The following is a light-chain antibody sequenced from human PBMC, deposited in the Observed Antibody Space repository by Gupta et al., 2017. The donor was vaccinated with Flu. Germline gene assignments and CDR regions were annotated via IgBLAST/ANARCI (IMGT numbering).Light chain of an antibody. CDR1: QSVLFDSTEKDY. J-gene: IGKJ4*01. Sequence: SLGERATINCKSSQSVLFDSTEKDYLSGYQQKPGQPPKLLISWATTRESGVPDRFSASGSGTDFTLTIASLQAEDVAVDYCQQYYDIPFTFGGGTKVEIK. CDR3: QQYYDIPFT. V-gene: IGKV4-1*01. CDR2: WAT.